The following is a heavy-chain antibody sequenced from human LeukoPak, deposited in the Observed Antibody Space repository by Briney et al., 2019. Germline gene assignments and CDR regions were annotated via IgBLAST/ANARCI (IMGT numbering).Heavy chain of an antibody. CDR3: ARSGNGYNPGESFDY. Sequence: GRSLRLSCAASGFTFSSYAMHWVRQAPGKGLEWMTVISYDGSNKYYADSVKGRFTISRDNSKNTLYLQMNSLRAEDTAVYYCARSGNGYNPGESFDYWGQGTLVTGSS. D-gene: IGHD5-24*01. V-gene: IGHV3-30*04. J-gene: IGHJ4*02. CDR1: GFTFSSYA. CDR2: ISYDGSNK.